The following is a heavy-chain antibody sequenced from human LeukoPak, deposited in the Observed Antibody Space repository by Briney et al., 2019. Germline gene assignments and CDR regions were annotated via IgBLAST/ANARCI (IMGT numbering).Heavy chain of an antibody. Sequence: ASVKVSCKASGYSFTSYYMHWVRQVPGQGLEWMGVINPSDGSPNYAQKFQGRVTMTRDTSTTTVYMELSSLRSEDTAVYYCARDLVVVTVIPEGHFDYWGQGTLVTVSS. CDR3: ARDLVVVTVIPEGHFDY. D-gene: IGHD2-21*02. V-gene: IGHV1-46*01. CDR2: INPSDGSP. CDR1: GYSFTSYY. J-gene: IGHJ4*02.